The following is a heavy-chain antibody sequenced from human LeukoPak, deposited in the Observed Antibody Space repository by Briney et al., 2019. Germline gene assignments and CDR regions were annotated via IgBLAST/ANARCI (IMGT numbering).Heavy chain of an antibody. CDR1: GFTFSSYA. D-gene: IGHD1-26*01. J-gene: IGHJ4*02. V-gene: IGHV3-23*01. CDR2: ISGSGGST. Sequence: AGGSLRLSCAASGFTFSSYAMSWVREAPGKGREWVSAISGSGGSTYYADSVKGRVTIYREKKKKNVYMKMNRQREEDTAVYYCAKDRYSGSYYGLFDYWGQGTLVTVSS. CDR3: AKDRYSGSYYGLFDY.